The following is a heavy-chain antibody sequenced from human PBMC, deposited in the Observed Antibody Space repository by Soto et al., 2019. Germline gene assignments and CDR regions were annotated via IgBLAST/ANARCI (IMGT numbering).Heavy chain of an antibody. CDR2: INPNSGGT. CDR1: GYTFTGYY. CDR3: ARSDCSSTSCYRAFYWFDP. J-gene: IGHJ5*02. D-gene: IGHD2-2*01. Sequence: ASVKVSCKASGYTFTGYYMHWVRQAPGQGLEWMGWINPNSGGTNYAQKFQGWVTMTRDTSISTAYMELSRLRSDDTAVYYCARSDCSSTSCYRAFYWFDPWGQGTLVTVSS. V-gene: IGHV1-2*04.